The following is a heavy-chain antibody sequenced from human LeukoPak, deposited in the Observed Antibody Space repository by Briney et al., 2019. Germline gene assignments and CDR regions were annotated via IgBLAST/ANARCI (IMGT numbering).Heavy chain of an antibody. J-gene: IGHJ5*02. Sequence: PSETLSLTCTVSGGSINTGSYYWGWIRQPPGKGLEWVGNVYHSGSTYYNPSLKSRVTISVDTSKNQFSLRLSSVTAADTAVYYCARDQALWWFDPWGQGTLVTVSS. CDR1: GGSINTGSYY. D-gene: IGHD2-21*01. CDR2: VYHSGST. CDR3: ARDQALWWFDP. V-gene: IGHV4-39*07.